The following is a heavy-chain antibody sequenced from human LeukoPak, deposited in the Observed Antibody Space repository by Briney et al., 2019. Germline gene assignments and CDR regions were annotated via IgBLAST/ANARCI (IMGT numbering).Heavy chain of an antibody. CDR2: ISGSGGGT. CDR3: AKDPDIVVVPAAIWFDH. J-gene: IGHJ5*02. Sequence: XXXAXGFTFSSYAMXWVRQAPGKGLEXVSAISGSGGGTYYADSVKGRFTISRDNSKKTLYMQMNSLRAEDTAVYYCAKDPDIVVVPAAIWFDHWGQGTLVTVSS. V-gene: IGHV3-23*01. D-gene: IGHD2-2*01. CDR1: GFTFSSYA.